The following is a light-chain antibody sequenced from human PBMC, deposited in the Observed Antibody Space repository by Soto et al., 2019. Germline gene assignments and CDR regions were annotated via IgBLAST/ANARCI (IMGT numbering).Light chain of an antibody. CDR2: GAS. CDR3: QQYGSTPLT. J-gene: IGKJ4*01. Sequence: EVVLYQSPGTLSLNKGERATLSCRASQSVIRYLAWYQQKPGQAPRLLISGASSRATGIPDRFSGSGSGTDFTLTISRLEPEDFAVYYCQQYGSTPLTFGGGTKVDI. CDR1: QSVIRY. V-gene: IGKV3-20*01.